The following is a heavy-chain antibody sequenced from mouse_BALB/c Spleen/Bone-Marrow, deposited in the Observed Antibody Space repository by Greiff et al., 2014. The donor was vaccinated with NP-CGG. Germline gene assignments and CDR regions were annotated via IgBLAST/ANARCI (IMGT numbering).Heavy chain of an antibody. J-gene: IGHJ3*01. D-gene: IGHD1-1*01. V-gene: IGHV14-3*02. CDR2: IDPANGNT. CDR1: GFNIKDTY. Sequence: VQLQQPGAELVKPGASVKLSCTASGFNIKDTYMHWVKQRPEQGLEWIGRIDPANGNTKYDPKFQGKATTTADTSSNTAYLQLSSLTSEDTAVYYCATYYYGSSWGFAYWGQGTLVTVSA. CDR3: ATYYYGSSWGFAY.